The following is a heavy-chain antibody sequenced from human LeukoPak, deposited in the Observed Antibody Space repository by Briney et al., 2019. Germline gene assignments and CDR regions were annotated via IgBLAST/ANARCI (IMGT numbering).Heavy chain of an antibody. CDR1: GGSISSYY. CDR2: IYYSGST. D-gene: IGHD2-21*02. V-gene: IGHV4-59*08. Sequence: SETLSLTCTVSGGSISSYYWSWIRQPPGKGLEWIGYIYYSGSTNYNPSLKSRVTISVDTSKNQFSLKLSSVTAADTAVYYCARHRYCGGDCYPPYGMDVWGQGTTVTVSS. CDR3: ARHRYCGGDCYPPYGMDV. J-gene: IGHJ6*02.